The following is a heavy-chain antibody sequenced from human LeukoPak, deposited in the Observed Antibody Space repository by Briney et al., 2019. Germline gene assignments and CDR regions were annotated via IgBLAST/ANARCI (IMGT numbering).Heavy chain of an antibody. CDR2: ISYDGSNK. J-gene: IGHJ4*02. V-gene: IGHV3-30*04. D-gene: IGHD2/OR15-2a*01. Sequence: PGGSLRLSCAASGFTFSSYAMRWVRQAPGKGLEWVAVISYDGSNKYYADSVKGRFTISRDNSKNTLYLQMNSLRAEDTAVYYCARGIYSFDYWGQGTLVTVSS. CDR1: GFTFSSYA. CDR3: ARGIYSFDY.